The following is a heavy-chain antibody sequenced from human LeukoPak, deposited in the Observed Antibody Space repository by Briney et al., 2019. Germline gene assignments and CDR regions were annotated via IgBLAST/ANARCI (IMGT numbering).Heavy chain of an antibody. CDR2: IYTSGST. V-gene: IGHV4-61*02. D-gene: IGHD3-10*01. J-gene: IGHJ5*02. CDR3: ARDSLWFGEYVVEYWFDT. CDR1: GGSISSGSYY. Sequence: SETLSLTCTVSGGSISSGSYYWSWIRQPAGKGLEWIGRIYTSGSTNYNPSLKSRVTISVDTSKNQFSLKLSSVTAADTAVYYCARDSLWFGEYVVEYWFDTWGQGTLVTVSS.